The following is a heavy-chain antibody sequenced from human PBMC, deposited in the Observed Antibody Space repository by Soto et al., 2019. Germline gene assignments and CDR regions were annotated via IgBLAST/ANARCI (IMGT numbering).Heavy chain of an antibody. D-gene: IGHD2-2*01. CDR1: GLTFSSYA. CDR3: AKDKGCTSTTYHWHAFDI. Sequence: EVQLLESGGGLVQPGGSLRLSCAASGLTFSSYAMSWVRQAPGKGLEWVSAISGSGAGTYYADSVKGRFTISRDNSKNTLYLQMNSLRAEDTAVYYCAKDKGCTSTTYHWHAFDIWGQGTMVTVSS. J-gene: IGHJ3*02. CDR2: ISGSGAGT. V-gene: IGHV3-23*01.